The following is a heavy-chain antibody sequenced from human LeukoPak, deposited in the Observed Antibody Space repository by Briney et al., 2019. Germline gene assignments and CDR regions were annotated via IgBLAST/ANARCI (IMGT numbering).Heavy chain of an antibody. CDR2: IRCDGSNK. Sequence: GGSLRLSCAASGFTFSSYGMHWVRQAPGKGLEWVAFIRCDGSNKYYADSVKGRFTISRDNSKNTLYLQMNSLRAEDTAVYYCARDGPKVYYGSGIYWGQGTLVTVSS. CDR1: GFTFSSYG. V-gene: IGHV3-30*02. J-gene: IGHJ4*02. D-gene: IGHD3-10*01. CDR3: ARDGPKVYYGSGIY.